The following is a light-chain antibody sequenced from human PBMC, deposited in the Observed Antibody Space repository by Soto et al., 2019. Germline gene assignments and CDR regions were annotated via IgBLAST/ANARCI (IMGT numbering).Light chain of an antibody. CDR3: QKYASAPFT. CDR2: AAS. V-gene: IGKV1-27*01. CDR1: LPISSY. Sequence: DIQMTQYPSSLSASVGDRVTITCRASLPISSYLAWYQQKPGKIPNLLIYAASTLQAGVPSRFSGSGSGTDFTLPISSLQPEDVAAYYCQKYASAPFTFGVGTKVDIK. J-gene: IGKJ4*01.